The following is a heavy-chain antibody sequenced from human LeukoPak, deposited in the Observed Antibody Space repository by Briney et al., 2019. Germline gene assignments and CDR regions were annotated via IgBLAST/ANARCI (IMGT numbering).Heavy chain of an antibody. CDR2: ISYDGSNK. D-gene: IGHD6-13*01. CDR1: GFTFSNFA. Sequence: GRSLRLSCAASGFTFSNFAIHWVRQAPGKGLEWLAVISYDGSNKHYANSVKGRFTISRDNAKNSPYLQMNSLRAEDTAVYYCARDRAHNSWSDYWGQGTLVTVSS. V-gene: IGHV3-30-3*01. J-gene: IGHJ4*02. CDR3: ARDRAHNSWSDY.